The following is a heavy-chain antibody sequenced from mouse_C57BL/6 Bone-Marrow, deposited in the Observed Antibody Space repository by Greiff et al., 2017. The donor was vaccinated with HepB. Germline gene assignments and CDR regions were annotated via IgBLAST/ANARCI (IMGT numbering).Heavy chain of an antibody. V-gene: IGHV1-82*01. J-gene: IGHJ3*01. D-gene: IGHD1-1*01. CDR1: GYAFSSSW. CDR2: IYPGDGDT. Sequence: VMLQQSGPELVKPGASVKISCKASGYAFSSSWMNWVKQRPGKGLEWIGRIYPGDGDTNYNGKFKGKATLTADKSSSTAYMQLSSLTSEDSAVYFCARPSYFSWFAYWGQGTLVTVSA. CDR3: ARPSYFSWFAY.